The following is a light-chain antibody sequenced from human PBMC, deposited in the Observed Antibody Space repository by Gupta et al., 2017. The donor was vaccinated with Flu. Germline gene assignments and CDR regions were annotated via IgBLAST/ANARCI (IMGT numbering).Light chain of an antibody. Sequence: DIQMTQSPSSLSASVGDRVTITCRASQGIVKSFAWFQQKPGKAPKSLIYAASSLHTGVPSRFSGSGSGTEFTLTISSLQPEDFATYYCQQQVSSPLTFSGGTKVEIK. CDR3: QQQVSSPLT. J-gene: IGKJ4*01. CDR2: AAS. V-gene: IGKV1-16*01. CDR1: QGIVKS.